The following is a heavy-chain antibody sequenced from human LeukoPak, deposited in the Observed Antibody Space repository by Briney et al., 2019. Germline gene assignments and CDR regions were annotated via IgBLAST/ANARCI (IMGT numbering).Heavy chain of an antibody. V-gene: IGHV1-18*01. CDR3: ARGRWIPDRFDS. J-gene: IGHJ4*02. CDR1: GYTFTSYG. D-gene: IGHD5-24*01. Sequence: GASVKVSCKASGYTFTSYGISWVRQAPGQGLEWMGWISGNNGNTNYAQKFQGRITMTTDSSTSTAYMELRSLRSDDTAVYYCARGRWIPDRFDSWGQGTLVTVSS. CDR2: ISGNNGNT.